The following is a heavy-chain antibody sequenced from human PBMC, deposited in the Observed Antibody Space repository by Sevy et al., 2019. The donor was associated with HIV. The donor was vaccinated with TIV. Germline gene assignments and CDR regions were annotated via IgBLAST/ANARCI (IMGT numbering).Heavy chain of an antibody. CDR3: ARGLLNYYDSSGYYYSA. V-gene: IGHV1-18*04. Sequence: ASVKVSCKTSGYTFASYGIGWVRQAPGQGLEWVGWISGYDGKTNYAQKFQGRVTMTTDTSTSTAYMELRSLRSDDTAVYYCARGLLNYYDSSGYYYSAWGQWTLVTVSS. CDR1: GYTFASYG. D-gene: IGHD3-22*01. CDR2: ISGYDGKT. J-gene: IGHJ5*02.